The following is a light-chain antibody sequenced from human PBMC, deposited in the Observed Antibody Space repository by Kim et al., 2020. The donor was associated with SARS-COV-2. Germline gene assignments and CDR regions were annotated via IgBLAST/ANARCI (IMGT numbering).Light chain of an antibody. J-gene: IGKJ1*01. V-gene: IGKV3-20*01. CDR1: QSISSSS. CDR3: QQSGSSPGT. Sequence: EIVLTQSPGTLSLSPGDRATLSCRASQSISSSSLSWYQQRPGQAPRLLIYGASSRATGIPDRFRGSGSVTDYTLTISMLEPEDSAVYYCQQSGSSPGTFGQGTKVDIK. CDR2: GAS.